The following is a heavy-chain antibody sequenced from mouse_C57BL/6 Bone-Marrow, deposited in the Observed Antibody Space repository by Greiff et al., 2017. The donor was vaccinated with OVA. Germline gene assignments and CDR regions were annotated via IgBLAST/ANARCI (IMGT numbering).Heavy chain of an antibody. CDR1: GYTFTDYY. J-gene: IGHJ4*01. CDR2: INPNNGGT. D-gene: IGHD2-4*01. CDR3: AMGYDYDVGAMDY. V-gene: IGHV1-26*01. Sequence: VQLQQSGPELVKPGASVKISCKASGYTFTDYYMNWVKQSHGKSLEWIGDINPNNGGTSYNQKFKGKATLTVDKSSSTAYMQLSSLTSEDSAVYYCAMGYDYDVGAMDYWGQGTSVTVSS.